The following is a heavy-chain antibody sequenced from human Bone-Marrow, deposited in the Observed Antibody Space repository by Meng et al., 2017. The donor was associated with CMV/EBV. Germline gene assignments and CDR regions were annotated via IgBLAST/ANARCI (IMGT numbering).Heavy chain of an antibody. J-gene: IGHJ4*02. D-gene: IGHD6-13*01. V-gene: IGHV1-8*03. Sequence: ASVKVSCKASGYMFTNFNITWVRQAAGQGLEWMNWMNPNSDDTSYAQQFQDRLTITRHTSISTAYMELSSLRSEDTAVYYCELSGAAAGRLDYWGQGTLVTVSS. CDR2: MNPNSDDT. CDR3: ELSGAAAGRLDY. CDR1: GYMFTNFN.